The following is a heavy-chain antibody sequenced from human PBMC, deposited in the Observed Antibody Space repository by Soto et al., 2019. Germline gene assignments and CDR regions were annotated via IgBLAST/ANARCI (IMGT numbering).Heavy chain of an antibody. Sequence: EVQVVESGGGLVQPGGSLRLSCAASEFTFSSYWMSWVRQAPGKGLEWVANINQDGSEKYYVDSVKGRFTISRDNAKNSLYLQMDSLRADDTAVYYCAPGGGVNNWGQGTLVTVSS. J-gene: IGHJ4*02. CDR3: APGGGVNN. CDR1: EFTFSSYW. V-gene: IGHV3-7*01. CDR2: INQDGSEK. D-gene: IGHD2-8*01.